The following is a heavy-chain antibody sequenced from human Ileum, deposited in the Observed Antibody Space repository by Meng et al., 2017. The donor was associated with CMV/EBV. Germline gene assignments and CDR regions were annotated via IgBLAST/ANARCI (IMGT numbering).Heavy chain of an antibody. CDR2: ITGRDDSP. CDR3: VRVGDGRKSGNFDS. Sequence: GGSLRLSCVASGFPFSTYDMSWVRQAPGEGLEWVSVITGRDDSPYYADSVKGRFTISRDKSRNTLFLQMNSLRVEDTALYYCVRVGDGRKSGNFDSWGHGTLVTGSS. V-gene: IGHV3-23*01. J-gene: IGHJ4*01. D-gene: IGHD2-21*01. CDR1: GFPFSTYD.